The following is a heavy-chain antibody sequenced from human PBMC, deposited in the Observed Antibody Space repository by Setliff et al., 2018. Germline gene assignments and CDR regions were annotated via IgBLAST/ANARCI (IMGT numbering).Heavy chain of an antibody. CDR2: INHSGST. J-gene: IGHJ5*02. Sequence: SETLSLTCVVYGGSFSNYYWSWIRQPPGKGLEWIGEINHSGSTNHNPSLKSRVTMSVDTSKNHVSLKLSSVTAADTAVYYCARAHTWSLPNDNSGYPGWFDPWGQGTLVTVSS. D-gene: IGHD3-22*01. CDR3: ARAHTWSLPNDNSGYPGWFDP. V-gene: IGHV4-34*01. CDR1: GGSFSNYY.